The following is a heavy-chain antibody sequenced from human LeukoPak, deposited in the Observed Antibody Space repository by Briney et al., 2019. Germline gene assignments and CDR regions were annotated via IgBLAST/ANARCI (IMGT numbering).Heavy chain of an antibody. CDR2: ISSSSRTI. Sequence: PGGSLRLSCSASGFTFTNYEMNWVRQAPGMGLEWISYISSSSRTIYYADSVKGRFTISRDNAKNSLYLQMNSLRAEDTAVYYCARSSRELGGYAPWELMPPFDYWGQGTLVTVSS. J-gene: IGHJ4*02. V-gene: IGHV3-48*01. D-gene: IGHD1-7*01. CDR3: ARSSRELGGYAPWELMPPFDY. CDR1: GFTFTNYE.